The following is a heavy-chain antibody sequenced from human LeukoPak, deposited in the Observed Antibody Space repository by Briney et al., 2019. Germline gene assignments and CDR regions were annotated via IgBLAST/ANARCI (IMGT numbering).Heavy chain of an antibody. Sequence: PGKSLRLSCAASGFTFRTYTMHWVRQAPGKGLEWVAVISYDGSNKYYADSVKGRFTISRDNSKNTVYLQMDSLRAEDTAVYSCARKMATTETFDYWGQGTLVTVSS. CDR2: ISYDGSNK. CDR1: GFTFRTYT. V-gene: IGHV3-30-3*01. D-gene: IGHD5-12*01. CDR3: ARKMATTETFDY. J-gene: IGHJ4*02.